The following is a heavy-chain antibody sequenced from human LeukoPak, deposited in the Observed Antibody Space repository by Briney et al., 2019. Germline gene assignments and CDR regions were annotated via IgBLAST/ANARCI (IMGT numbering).Heavy chain of an antibody. J-gene: IGHJ3*02. CDR3: ARQGARHPDAFDI. Sequence: GASLKISCKGSGYSFTNYWIGWVRQMPGKGLEWMGIIYPGDSDTRYSPSFQGQVTISADKSISTAYLQWSSLKASDTAMYYCARQGARHPDAFDIWGQGTMVTVSS. V-gene: IGHV5-51*01. CDR1: GYSFTNYW. CDR2: IYPGDSDT.